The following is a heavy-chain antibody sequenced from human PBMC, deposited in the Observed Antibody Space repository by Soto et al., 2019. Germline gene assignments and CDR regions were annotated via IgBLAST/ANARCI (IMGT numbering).Heavy chain of an antibody. J-gene: IGHJ6*02. Sequence: GESLKISCKGSGYTFTDYWIGWVRQLPGKGLEWMGIIYPGDSDTRYSPSFQGQVTITADKSTSTAYLQWNTLKASDTAMYYCARHLSNFRYYYYAMDVWGQGTTVTV. CDR3: ARHLSNFRYYYYAMDV. CDR1: GYTFTDYW. V-gene: IGHV5-51*01. D-gene: IGHD1-1*01. CDR2: IYPGDSDT.